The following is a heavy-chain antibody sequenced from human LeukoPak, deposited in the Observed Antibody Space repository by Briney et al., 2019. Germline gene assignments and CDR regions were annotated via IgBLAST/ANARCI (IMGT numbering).Heavy chain of an antibody. V-gene: IGHV3-23*01. D-gene: IGHD6-6*01. CDR1: GFTFSSYG. CDR3: AKRVPYSSSSVYFDS. Sequence: PGGALRLSCVASGFTFSSYGLSWGRQAPGKGLEWVSAISDSGGDTYYADSVRGRFTISKANSKNTLYLQMHSLRAEDTAVYYCAKRVPYSSSSVYFDSWGQGTLVTVSS. J-gene: IGHJ4*02. CDR2: ISDSGGDT.